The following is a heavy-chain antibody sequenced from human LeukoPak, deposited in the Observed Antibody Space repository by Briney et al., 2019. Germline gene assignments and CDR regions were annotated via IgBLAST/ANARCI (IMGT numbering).Heavy chain of an antibody. J-gene: IGHJ6*02. CDR3: ARESKRGSPRYGMDV. D-gene: IGHD5-12*01. Sequence: SETLSLTCAVYGGSFSGYYWSWIRQPPGKGLEWIGEIYHSGSTNYNPSLKSRVTISVDKSKNQFSLKLSSVTAADTAVYYCARESKRGSPRYGMDVWGQGTTVTVSS. V-gene: IGHV4-34*01. CDR2: IYHSGST. CDR1: GGSFSGYY.